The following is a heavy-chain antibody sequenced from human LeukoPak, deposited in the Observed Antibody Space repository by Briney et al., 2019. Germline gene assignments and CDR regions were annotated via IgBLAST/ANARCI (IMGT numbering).Heavy chain of an antibody. Sequence: GGSLSLSCAASGFTFSSFSMIWVRQAPGKGLEWVSSISSSSSYIYYAGSVKGRFTISRDNTKNSLYLQMNSLRAEDTAVYYCARDLEIVVVPAAIMRWFDPWGQGTLVTVSS. CDR1: GFTFSSFS. CDR2: ISSSSSYI. CDR3: ARDLEIVVVPAAIMRWFDP. V-gene: IGHV3-21*01. D-gene: IGHD2-2*02. J-gene: IGHJ5*02.